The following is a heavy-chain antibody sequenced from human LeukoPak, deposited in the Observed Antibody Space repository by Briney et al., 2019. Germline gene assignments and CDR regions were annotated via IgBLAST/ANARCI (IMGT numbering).Heavy chain of an antibody. CDR3: ARHDSSGYYRFDY. CDR2: IYYSGST. CDR1: GGSISSSSYY. Sequence: PSETLSLTCTVSGGSISSSSYYWGWIRQPPGKGLEWIGSIYYSGSTNYNPSLKSRVTISVDTSKNQSSLKLSSVTAADTAVYYCARHDSSGYYRFDYWGQGTLVTVSS. J-gene: IGHJ4*02. V-gene: IGHV4-39*01. D-gene: IGHD3-22*01.